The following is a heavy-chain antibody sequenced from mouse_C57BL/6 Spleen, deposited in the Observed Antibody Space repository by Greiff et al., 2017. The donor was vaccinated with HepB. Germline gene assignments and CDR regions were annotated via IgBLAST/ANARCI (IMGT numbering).Heavy chain of an antibody. Sequence: EVKLVESGGGLVKPGGSLKLSCAASGFTFSSYAMSWVRQTPEKRLEWVATISDGGSYTYYPDNVKGRFTISRDNAKNNLYLQMSHLKSEDTAMYYCAREELGRENRNYYAMDYWGQGTSVTVSS. J-gene: IGHJ4*01. V-gene: IGHV5-4*01. D-gene: IGHD4-1*01. CDR3: AREELGRENRNYYAMDY. CDR2: ISDGGSYT. CDR1: GFTFSSYA.